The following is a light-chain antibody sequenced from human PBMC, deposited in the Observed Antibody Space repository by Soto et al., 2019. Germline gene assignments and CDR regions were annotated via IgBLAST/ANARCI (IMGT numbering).Light chain of an antibody. J-gene: IGKJ3*01. CDR2: DAS. CDR3: QQRSTWPPSFT. CDR1: QSVSSY. Sequence: EIVLTQSPATLSLSPGERATLSCRASQSVSSYLAWYQQKPGQAPRLLIYDASNRATGIPARFSGSGSGTDFTLTISSLEPEEFAVYYCQQRSTWPPSFTFGPGTKVDIK. V-gene: IGKV3-11*01.